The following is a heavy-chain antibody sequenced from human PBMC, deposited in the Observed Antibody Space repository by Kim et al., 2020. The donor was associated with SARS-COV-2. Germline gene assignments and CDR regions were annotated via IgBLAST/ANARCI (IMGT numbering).Heavy chain of an antibody. V-gene: IGHV1-2*02. CDR1: GYTFTGYY. J-gene: IGHJ4*02. CDR3: ASARWFGEFGDY. D-gene: IGHD3-10*01. CDR2: INPNSGGP. Sequence: ASVKVSCKASGYTFTGYYMHWVRQAPGQGLEWMGWINPNSGGPNYAQKFQGRVTMTRDTSISTAYMELSRLRSDDTAVYYCASARWFGEFGDYWGQRTLVTVSS.